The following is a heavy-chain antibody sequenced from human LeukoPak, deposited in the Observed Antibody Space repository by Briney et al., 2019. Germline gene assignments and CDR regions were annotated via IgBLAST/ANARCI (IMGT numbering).Heavy chain of an antibody. D-gene: IGHD5-18*01. J-gene: IGHJ4*02. CDR3: AKVGQLWLWEGYYFDY. V-gene: IGHV3-23*01. Sequence: PGGSLRLSCAAYGFNFSSYAMSWVRQAPGQGLEWVSAISGSGGSTYYADSVKGRFTISRDNYKNTLYLQMNSLRAEDTAVYYCAKVGQLWLWEGYYFDYWGQGTLVTVSS. CDR1: GFNFSSYA. CDR2: ISGSGGST.